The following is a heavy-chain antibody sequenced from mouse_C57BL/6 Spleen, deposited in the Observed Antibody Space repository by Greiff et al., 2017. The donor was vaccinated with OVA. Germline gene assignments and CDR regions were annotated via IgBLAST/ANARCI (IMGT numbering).Heavy chain of an antibody. V-gene: IGHV1-39*01. Sequence: EVQLQQSGPELVKPGASVKISCKASGYSFTDYNMTWVKQSPGKSLEWIGVINPNYGTTSYNQKFKGKATLTVDQSSSTAYMQLNSLTSEDSAVEDCDRGGREWDWYFDVWGTGTTVTVSS. CDR2: INPNYGTT. CDR1: GYSFTDYN. J-gene: IGHJ1*03. CDR3: DRGGREWDWYFDV.